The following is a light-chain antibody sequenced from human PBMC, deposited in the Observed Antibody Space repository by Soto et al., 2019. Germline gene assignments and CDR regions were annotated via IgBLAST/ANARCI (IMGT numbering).Light chain of an antibody. J-gene: IGKJ1*01. V-gene: IGKV3-11*01. Sequence: EIVLTQSPATLSLSPGERATLSCRASQSVSSYLAWYQQKPGQVPRLVIYDASNRATGIPGRFSGSGSGTDFTLTISSLEPEDFGVYYCQQRGSWPRTFGQGTTVEIK. CDR2: DAS. CDR3: QQRGSWPRT. CDR1: QSVSSY.